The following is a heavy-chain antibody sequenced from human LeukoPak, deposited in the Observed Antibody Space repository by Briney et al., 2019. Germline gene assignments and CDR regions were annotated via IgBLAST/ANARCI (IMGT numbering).Heavy chain of an antibody. Sequence: SETLSLTCTVSGGFISNSNSHWGWIRQPPGTGLEWVGTIYYSGSTYYKSSLKSRVTISVDTSKNQFSLKLSSVTAADTAVYYCARDRLVRGVIPSGYYYYYMDVWGKGTTVTISS. CDR1: GGFISNSNSH. D-gene: IGHD3-10*01. CDR3: ARDRLVRGVIPSGYYYYYMDV. CDR2: IYYSGST. J-gene: IGHJ6*03. V-gene: IGHV4-39*07.